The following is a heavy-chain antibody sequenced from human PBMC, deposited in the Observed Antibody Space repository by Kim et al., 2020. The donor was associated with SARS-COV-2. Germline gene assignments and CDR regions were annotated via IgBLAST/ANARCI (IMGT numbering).Heavy chain of an antibody. Sequence: GGSLRLSCAASGFTFDDYAMHWVRQAPGKGMEWVSGISWNSGSIGYADSVKGRFTISRDNAKNSLYLQMNSLRAEDTALYYCAKDIGYYGSGSYFDYWGQGTLGTVSS. CDR1: GFTFDDYA. CDR3: AKDIGYYGSGSYFDY. CDR2: ISWNSGSI. D-gene: IGHD3-10*01. V-gene: IGHV3-9*01. J-gene: IGHJ4*02.